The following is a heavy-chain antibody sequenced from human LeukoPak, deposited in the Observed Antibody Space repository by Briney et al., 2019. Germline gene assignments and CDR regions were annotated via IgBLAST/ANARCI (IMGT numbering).Heavy chain of an antibody. CDR2: IYRSGST. CDR3: ARWVESTNYYYMDV. V-gene: IGHV4-61*02. J-gene: IGHJ6*03. CDR1: GGSISSGSYS. D-gene: IGHD5-24*01. Sequence: SETLSLTCTVSGGSISSGSYSWSWIRQPAGKGLEWFGRIYRSGSTNYNPALKSRVTISVDTSKNQLSLKLSSVTAADTAVYYCARWVESTNYYYMDVWGKGTTVTVSS.